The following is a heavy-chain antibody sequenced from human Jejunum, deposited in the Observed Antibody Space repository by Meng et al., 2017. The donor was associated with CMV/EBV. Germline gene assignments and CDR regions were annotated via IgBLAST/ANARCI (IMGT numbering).Heavy chain of an antibody. CDR1: FDFSRYG. CDR3: AKNRVSYTSSRALDY. Sequence: FDFSRYGMHGVRQAPGKGLEWVAIIGYDGSGEEFGDSVKGRFTISRDNSKTTLYLHMNSLRAEDTAVYYCAKNRVSYTSSRALDYWGQGTQVTVSS. J-gene: IGHJ4*02. V-gene: IGHV3-33*06. D-gene: IGHD6-6*01. CDR2: IGYDGSGE.